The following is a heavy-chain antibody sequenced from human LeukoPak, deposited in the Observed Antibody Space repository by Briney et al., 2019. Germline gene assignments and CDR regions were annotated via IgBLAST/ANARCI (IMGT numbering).Heavy chain of an antibody. D-gene: IGHD3-22*01. CDR2: VSGSGGST. V-gene: IGHV3-23*01. CDR1: GITFSSYA. J-gene: IGHJ4*02. Sequence: GGSLRLSCAASGITFSSYAMSWVRQAPGKGLEWVSGVSGSGGSTYYADSVKGRFTISRDKSKNTLYLQMNSLRAEDTAVYYCARLPTFYYDSSHYHYDYWGQGTLVTVSS. CDR3: ARLPTFYYDSSHYHYDY.